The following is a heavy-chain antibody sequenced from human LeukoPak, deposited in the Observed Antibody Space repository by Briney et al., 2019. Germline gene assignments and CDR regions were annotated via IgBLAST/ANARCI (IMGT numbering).Heavy chain of an antibody. D-gene: IGHD3-10*01. CDR3: ARDGGDYGSGSYYAY. CDR1: GFTFSSYG. CDR2: ISGSGGST. V-gene: IGHV3-23*01. J-gene: IGHJ4*02. Sequence: GGSLRLSCAASGFTFSSYGMSWVRQAPGKGLEWVSAISGSGGSTYYADSVKGRFTISRDNAKKSLYLQMDSLRAEDTAVYYCARDGGDYGSGSYYAYWGQGTLVTVSS.